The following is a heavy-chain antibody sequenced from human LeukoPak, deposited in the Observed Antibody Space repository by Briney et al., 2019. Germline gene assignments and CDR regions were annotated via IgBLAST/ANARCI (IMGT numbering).Heavy chain of an antibody. CDR1: GFTFSSYA. V-gene: IGHV3-23*01. D-gene: IGHD3-22*01. CDR3: ANGGYDSSECFFDY. Sequence: GGSLRLSCVASGFTFSSYAMNWVRQAPGKGLEWVSGISSSGTRTYYADSVKGRFTISRDNSKNTLYLQMNSLRAEDTAVYYCANGGYDSSECFFDYWGQGTLVTVSS. J-gene: IGHJ4*02. CDR2: ISSSGTRT.